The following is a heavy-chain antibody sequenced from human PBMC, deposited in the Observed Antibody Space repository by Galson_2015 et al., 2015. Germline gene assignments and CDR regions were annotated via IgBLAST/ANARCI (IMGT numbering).Heavy chain of an antibody. J-gene: IGHJ4*02. CDR3: ARAYCSSTSCSMLDY. Sequence: KVSCKASGYTFTSYYMHWVRQAPGQGLEWMGIINPSGGSTSYAQKFQGRVTMTRDTSTSTVYMELSRLRSDDTAVYYCARAYCSSTSCSMLDYWGQGTLVTVSS. CDR1: GYTFTSYY. D-gene: IGHD2-2*01. V-gene: IGHV1-46*01. CDR2: INPSGGST.